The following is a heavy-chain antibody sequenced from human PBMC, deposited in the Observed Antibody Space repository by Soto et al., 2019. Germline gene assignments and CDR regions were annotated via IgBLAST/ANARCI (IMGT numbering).Heavy chain of an antibody. CDR3: ARFDAPLLPRWELPSDY. D-gene: IGHD1-26*01. V-gene: IGHV1-8*01. J-gene: IGHJ4*02. CDR2: MNPNSGNT. Sequence: ASVKVSFKATGYTFTSYDSNWVRQASGQGLEWMGWMNPNSGNTGYAQKFQGRVTMTRNTSISTAYMELSSLRSEDTAVYYCARFDAPLLPRWELPSDYWGQGTLVTVSS. CDR1: GYTFTSYD.